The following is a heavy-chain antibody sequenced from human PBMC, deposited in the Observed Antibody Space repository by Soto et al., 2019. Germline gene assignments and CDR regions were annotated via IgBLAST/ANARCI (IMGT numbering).Heavy chain of an antibody. D-gene: IGHD4-17*01. V-gene: IGHV1-46*01. J-gene: IGHJ4*02. CDR1: GYTFTSYY. CDR2: INPSGGST. CDR3: ASYVATVTTFGY. Sequence: GASVKVSCKASGYTFTSYYMHWVRQAPGQGLEWMGIINPSGGSTSYAQKFQGRVTMTRDTSTSTAYMELSSLRSEDTAVYYCASYVATVTTFGYWGQGTLVTVS.